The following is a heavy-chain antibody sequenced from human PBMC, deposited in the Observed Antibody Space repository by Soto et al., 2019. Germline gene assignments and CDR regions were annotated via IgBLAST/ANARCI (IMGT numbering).Heavy chain of an antibody. CDR3: ASGVRYSSGWLDY. D-gene: IGHD6-19*01. CDR1: GYSFTSYW. J-gene: IGHJ4*02. Sequence: GESLKISCKGSGYSFTSYWISWVRQMPGKGLEWMGRIDPSDSYTNYSPSFQGHVTISADKSISTAYLQWSSLKASDTAMYYCASGVRYSSGWLDYWGQGTLVTVSS. CDR2: IDPSDSYT. V-gene: IGHV5-10-1*01.